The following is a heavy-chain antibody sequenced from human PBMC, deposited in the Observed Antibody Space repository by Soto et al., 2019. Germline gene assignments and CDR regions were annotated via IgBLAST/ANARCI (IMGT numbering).Heavy chain of an antibody. V-gene: IGHV4-4*02. Sequence: QVQLQESGPGLMKPSRTLSLTCAVSGGSITSNWWSWVRQPPGKGLEWIAEIFHTGSANYNPSLRSRLTIAMDKSKNQLCLNLSSVTAADTAVYYCAGHIAVSGTRGFDHWGQGTLVTVSS. J-gene: IGHJ4*02. CDR3: AGHIAVSGTRGFDH. D-gene: IGHD2-21*01. CDR2: IFHTGSA. CDR1: GGSITSNW.